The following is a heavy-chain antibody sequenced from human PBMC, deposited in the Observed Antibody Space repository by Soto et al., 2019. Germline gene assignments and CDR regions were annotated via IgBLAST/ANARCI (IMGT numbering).Heavy chain of an antibody. CDR2: ISGSGGST. J-gene: IGHJ4*02. Sequence: GGSLRLSCAASGFTFSSYAMSWVRQAPGKGLEWVSAISGSGGSTYYADSVKGRFTISRDNSKNTLYLQMNSLRAEDTAVYYCALFSQYSSGWGPFDYWGQGTLVTVSS. CDR1: GFTFSSYA. D-gene: IGHD6-19*01. CDR3: ALFSQYSSGWGPFDY. V-gene: IGHV3-23*01.